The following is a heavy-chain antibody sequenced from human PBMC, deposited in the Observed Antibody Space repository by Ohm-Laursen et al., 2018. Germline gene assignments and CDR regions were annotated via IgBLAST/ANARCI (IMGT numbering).Heavy chain of an antibody. D-gene: IGHD6-13*01. CDR2: IIASGGST. J-gene: IGHJ4*02. CDR3: AKGGYSWSYFDC. Sequence: SLRLSCSASGFTFSSYAMTWVRQALGKGLEWVSIIIASGGSTYYADSVKGRFTISRDNSMNTLYLQMDSLRAEDTAIYYCAKGGYSWSYFDCWGQGTLVTVSS. CDR1: GFTFSSYA. V-gene: IGHV3-23*01.